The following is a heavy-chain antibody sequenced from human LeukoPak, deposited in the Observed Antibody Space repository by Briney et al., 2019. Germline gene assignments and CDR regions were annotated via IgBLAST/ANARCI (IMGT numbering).Heavy chain of an antibody. CDR2: IYWDDEK. D-gene: IGHD5-24*01. CDR3: AHTRWTRGYFDY. Sequence: SGPTLANPTQTLTLTCTFSGFSLTTNEVAVGWIRQPPGKALEWLALIYWDDEKRYRPSLKDRLTITKDTSKNQVVLTMTNMDPVDTGTYYCAHTRWTRGYFDYWGQGTLVTVSS. CDR1: GFSLTTNEVA. J-gene: IGHJ4*02. V-gene: IGHV2-5*02.